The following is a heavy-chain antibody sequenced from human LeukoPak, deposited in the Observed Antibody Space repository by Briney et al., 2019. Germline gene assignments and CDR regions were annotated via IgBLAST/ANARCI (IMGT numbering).Heavy chain of an antibody. D-gene: IGHD3-3*01. Sequence: SETLTLTCTVSGGSISTYYWSWIRQPAGKGLEWIGRLSSSGTTNYNTSLKSRVTMSVDTSTNQLSLNLTSVTAADTAVYYCAREVSGSDYYRAYDYWGQGTLVTVSS. V-gene: IGHV4-4*07. CDR3: AREVSGSDYYRAYDY. J-gene: IGHJ4*02. CDR2: LSSSGTT. CDR1: GGSISTYY.